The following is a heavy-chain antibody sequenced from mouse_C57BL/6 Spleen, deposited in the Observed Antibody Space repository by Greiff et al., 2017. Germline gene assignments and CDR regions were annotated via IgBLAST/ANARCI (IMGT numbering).Heavy chain of an antibody. D-gene: IGHD1-1*01. CDR2: IYPGDGDT. J-gene: IGHJ3*01. CDR3: ARPGSSYGFAC. CDR1: GYAFSRSW. Sequence: QVQLQQSGPELVKPGASVKISCKASGYAFSRSWMNWVKQRPGKGLEWIGRIYPGDGDTKYNGKFKGKAPLTADKPARTAYMQLSGLTSEDSAGYICARPGSSYGFACWGQGPLVTVAA. V-gene: IGHV1-82*01.